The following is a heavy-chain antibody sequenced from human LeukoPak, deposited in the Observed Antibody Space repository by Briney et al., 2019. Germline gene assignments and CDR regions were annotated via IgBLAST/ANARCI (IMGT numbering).Heavy chain of an antibody. D-gene: IGHD3-3*01. CDR2: INPSGGST. V-gene: IGHV1-46*01. CDR1: GYTFTSYY. J-gene: IGHJ6*03. Sequence: GASVKVSCKASGYTFTSYYMHWVRQAPGQGLEWMGIINPSGGSTSYAQKFQGRVTMTRDTSTSTVYMELSSLRSEDTAVYYCARAHDYDFWSGYYNRNYYYYYMDVWGKGTTVTVSS. CDR3: ARAHDYDFWSGYYNRNYYYYYMDV.